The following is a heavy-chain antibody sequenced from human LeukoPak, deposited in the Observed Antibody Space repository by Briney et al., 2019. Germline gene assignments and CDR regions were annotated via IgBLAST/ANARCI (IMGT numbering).Heavy chain of an antibody. D-gene: IGHD5-18*01. Sequence: SETLSLTCAVYGGSFSGYYWSWIRQPPGKGLEWIGEINHSGSTNYNPSLKSRVTISVDTSKNQFSLKLSSVTAADTAVYYCARGVQLWSEDYFDYWGQGTLVTVSS. CDR2: INHSGST. V-gene: IGHV4-34*01. CDR1: GGSFSGYY. J-gene: IGHJ4*02. CDR3: ARGVQLWSEDYFDY.